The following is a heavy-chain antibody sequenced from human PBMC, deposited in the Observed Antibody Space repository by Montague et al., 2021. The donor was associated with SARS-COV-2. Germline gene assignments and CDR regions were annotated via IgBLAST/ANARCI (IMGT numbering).Heavy chain of an antibody. CDR1: SGSFSDFY. Sequence: SETLSLTCAVYSGSFSDFYWTWIHQSPGKGLEWIGEINHTGSATYNPSLKGRVTLSRDTSKNQFSLKLQSVTPADTAVYYCARGQVTISGVLIFIPAAGHLAGWGQGTSVTVSS. CDR3: ARGQVTISGVLIFIPAAGHLAG. D-gene: IGHD3-3*01. V-gene: IGHV4-34*01. CDR2: INHTGSA. J-gene: IGHJ3*01.